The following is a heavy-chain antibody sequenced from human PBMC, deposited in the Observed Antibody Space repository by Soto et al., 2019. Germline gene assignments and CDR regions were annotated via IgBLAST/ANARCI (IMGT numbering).Heavy chain of an antibody. J-gene: IGHJ6*02. CDR2: IYHSGST. CDR1: GGSISTSNW. D-gene: IGHD6-13*01. CDR3: ARDPVVEQLLQRYYYYYGMDV. V-gene: IGHV4-4*02. Sequence: SETLSITCAVSGGSISTSNWWRWVRQPPGKGLEWIGEIYHSGSTNYNPSLQSRVNISGDKSKNQFSLKLSSVPAADTAVYYCARDPVVEQLLQRYYYYYGMDVCCQGATVT.